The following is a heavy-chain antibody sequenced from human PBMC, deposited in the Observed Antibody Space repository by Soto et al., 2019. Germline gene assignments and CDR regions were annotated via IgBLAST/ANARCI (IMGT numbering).Heavy chain of an antibody. CDR1: GYTFTAYY. J-gene: IGHJ4*01. CDR2: INPNSGGI. D-gene: IGHD2-2*01. V-gene: IGHV1-2*04. Sequence: ASVKVSCKASGYTFTAYYINWVRQAPGQGLEWMGWINPNSGGINYAQKFQDWVTMTRDTSISTAYMELSRLKSDDTAVYYCARSPRVTCISTTCFPAPHFAFWRHATLVTV. CDR3: ARSPRVTCISTTCFPAPHFAF.